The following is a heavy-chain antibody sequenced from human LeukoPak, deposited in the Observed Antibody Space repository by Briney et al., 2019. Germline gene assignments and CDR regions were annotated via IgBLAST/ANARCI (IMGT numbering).Heavy chain of an antibody. Sequence: PSETLSLTCAVYGGSFSGYYWSWIRQPAGKGLEWIGRIYTSGSTNYNPSLKSRVTMSVDTSKNQFSLKLSSVTAADTAVYYCARDGPYGDFDYWGQGTLVTVSS. CDR2: IYTSGST. V-gene: IGHV4-4*07. D-gene: IGHD4-17*01. CDR1: GGSFSGYY. CDR3: ARDGPYGDFDY. J-gene: IGHJ4*02.